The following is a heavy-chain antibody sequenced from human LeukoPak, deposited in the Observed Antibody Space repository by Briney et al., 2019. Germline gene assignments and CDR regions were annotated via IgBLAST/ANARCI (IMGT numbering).Heavy chain of an antibody. Sequence: GGSLRLSCAASGFTFSSYEMNWVRQAPGKGLEWVSYISSSGSTIYYADSVKGRFTISRDNAKNSLYLQMNSLRAEDTAVYYCARDGFGGYFDYWGQGTLVTVSS. CDR1: GFTFSSYE. CDR3: ARDGFGGYFDY. CDR2: ISSSGSTI. J-gene: IGHJ4*02. D-gene: IGHD3-10*01. V-gene: IGHV3-48*03.